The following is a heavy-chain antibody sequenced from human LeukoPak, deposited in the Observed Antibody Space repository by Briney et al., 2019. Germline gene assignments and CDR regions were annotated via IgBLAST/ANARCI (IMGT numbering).Heavy chain of an antibody. CDR2: ISGSGSTI. J-gene: IGHJ4*02. CDR1: GLTFSSYA. V-gene: IGHV3-48*04. D-gene: IGHD5-18*01. Sequence: GGSLRLSCAVSGLTFSSYAMSWVRQAPGKGLEWASYISGSGSTIHYADSVRGRFTISRDNAKNSLYLQMNNLRAEDTAVYYCARTRYIYGWCYFDFWGQGTLVTVSS. CDR3: ARTRYIYGWCYFDF.